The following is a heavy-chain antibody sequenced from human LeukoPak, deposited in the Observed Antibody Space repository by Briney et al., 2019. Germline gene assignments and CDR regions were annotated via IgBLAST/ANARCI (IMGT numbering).Heavy chain of an antibody. CDR2: IKQDGSEK. CDR1: GFTFSRYW. D-gene: IGHD6-19*01. V-gene: IGHV3-7*01. Sequence: PGGSLRLSCAVSGFTFSRYWMNWVRQAPGKGLEWVADIKQDGSEKYYVDSVKGRFTISRDNAENSLYLQMNSLRADDTAVYYCATGLYSSGWYPVDYWGQGTLVTVSS. J-gene: IGHJ4*02. CDR3: ATGLYSSGWYPVDY.